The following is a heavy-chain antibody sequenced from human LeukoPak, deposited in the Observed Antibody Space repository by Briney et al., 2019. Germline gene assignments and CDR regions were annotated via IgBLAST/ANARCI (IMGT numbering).Heavy chain of an antibody. CDR3: TTDTWYSAGH. CDR1: GFTFSGSW. CDR2: IKKDGSEK. Sequence: GGSLRLSCTASGFTFSGSWMAWIRQAPGKGLEWVAIIKKDGSEKYYVDSMKGRFTISRDNAKNSLFLQMNSLRAEDTAIYYCTTDTWYSAGHWGQGTLVTVSS. J-gene: IGHJ4*02. D-gene: IGHD2-15*01. V-gene: IGHV3-7*03.